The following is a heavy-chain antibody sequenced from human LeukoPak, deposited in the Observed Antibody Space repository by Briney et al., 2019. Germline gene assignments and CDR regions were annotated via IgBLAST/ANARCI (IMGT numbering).Heavy chain of an antibody. J-gene: IGHJ6*02. CDR1: GFTFSSYA. CDR3: AKDSSIAVAGTRDYYYYGMDV. V-gene: IGHV3-23*01. Sequence: QSGGSLRLSCAASGFTFSSYAMSWVRQAPGKGLKGVSAISGSGASTYYADSVKGRFTISRDNSKNTLYLQMNSLRAEDPAVYYCAKDSSIAVAGTRDYYYYGMDVWGQGTTVTVSS. CDR2: ISGSGAST. D-gene: IGHD6-19*01.